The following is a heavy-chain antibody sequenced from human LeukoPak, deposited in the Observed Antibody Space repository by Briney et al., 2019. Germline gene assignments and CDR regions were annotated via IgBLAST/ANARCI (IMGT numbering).Heavy chain of an antibody. D-gene: IGHD4-17*01. CDR2: INPNSCGT. V-gene: IGHV1-2*02. J-gene: IGHJ4*02. Sequence: ASVTVSFKSSVYTFTVYYMHWVRQAPAQGLEWMGWINPNSCGTNYAQKFQGRVTMTRDTSISTAYMELSRLRSDETAVYYCAVGPMTTVTTGFDSWGQGTLVTVSS. CDR3: AVGPMTTVTTGFDS. CDR1: VYTFTVYY.